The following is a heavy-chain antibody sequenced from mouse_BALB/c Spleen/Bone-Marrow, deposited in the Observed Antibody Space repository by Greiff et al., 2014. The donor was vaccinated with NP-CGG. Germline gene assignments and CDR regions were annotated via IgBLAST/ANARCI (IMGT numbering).Heavy chain of an antibody. D-gene: IGHD2-4*01. CDR3: ERSATMIFAY. CDR1: GYTFTSYW. V-gene: IGHV1-7*01. J-gene: IGHJ3*01. Sequence: QVQLQQSGAELAKLGASVKMSCKASGYTFTSYWMHWVKQRPGQGLEWIGYINPSTGYTEYNQKFKDKATLTADKSSSTAYMQLGSLTSKYSAVFYCERSATMIFAYWGQGTLVTVSA. CDR2: INPSTGYT.